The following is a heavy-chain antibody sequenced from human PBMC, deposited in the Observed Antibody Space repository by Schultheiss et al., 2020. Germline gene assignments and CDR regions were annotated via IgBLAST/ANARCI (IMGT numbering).Heavy chain of an antibody. V-gene: IGHV3-30*18. Sequence: GGSLRLSCAASGFTFSSYWMSWVRQAPGKGLEWVAVISYDGSNKYYADSVKGRFTISRDNSKNTLYLQMNSLRAEDTAVYYCAKDRGSSGWLRGVFAFDIWGQGTMVTVSS. J-gene: IGHJ3*02. CDR1: GFTFSSYW. CDR3: AKDRGSSGWLRGVFAFDI. D-gene: IGHD6-19*01. CDR2: ISYDGSNK.